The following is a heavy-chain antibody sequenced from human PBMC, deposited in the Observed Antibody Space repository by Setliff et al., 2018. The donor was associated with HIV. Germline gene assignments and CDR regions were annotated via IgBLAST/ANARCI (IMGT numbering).Heavy chain of an antibody. J-gene: IGHJ6*03. Sequence: SETLSLTCTVSGASINSGNYYWSWIRQPAGKGLEWIGRMYTSGSINYNPSLESRVTIALDTPENQFFLFLSSVTAADTAVYYCAREPAAIQGAYYYYYLDVWGKGTAVTVSS. D-gene: IGHD2-2*02. CDR3: AREPAAIQGAYYYYYLDV. CDR1: GASINSGNYY. CDR2: MYTSGSI. V-gene: IGHV4-61*02.